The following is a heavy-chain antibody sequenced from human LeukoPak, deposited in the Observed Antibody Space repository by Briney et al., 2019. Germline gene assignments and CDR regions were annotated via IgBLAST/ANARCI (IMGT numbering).Heavy chain of an antibody. CDR1: GFTFSSYW. D-gene: IGHD3-10*01. CDR2: IKQDGSEK. J-gene: IGHJ6*03. CDR3: ARGRRPSAGSYLSFYYYYYMDV. Sequence: PGGSLRLSCAASGFTFSSYWMSWVRQAPGKGLEWVANIKQDGSEKFYVDSVKGRFTISRDNAKNSLYLQMNSLRAEDAAVYYCARGRRPSAGSYLSFYYYYYMDVWGKGTTVTVSS. V-gene: IGHV3-7*01.